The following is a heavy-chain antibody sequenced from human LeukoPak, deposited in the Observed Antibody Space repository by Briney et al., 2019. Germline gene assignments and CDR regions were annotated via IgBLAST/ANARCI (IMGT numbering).Heavy chain of an antibody. CDR1: GGSISSGGYS. Sequence: PSETLSLTCAVSGGSISSGGYSWSWIRQPPGKGLEWIGYIYHSGSTYYNPSLKSRVTISVDRSKNQFSLKLSSVTAADTAVYYCARGLDKGAIWYYYYYGMDVWGQGTTVTVSS. CDR2: IYHSGST. D-gene: IGHD1-26*01. CDR3: ARGLDKGAIWYYYYYGMDV. J-gene: IGHJ6*02. V-gene: IGHV4-30-2*01.